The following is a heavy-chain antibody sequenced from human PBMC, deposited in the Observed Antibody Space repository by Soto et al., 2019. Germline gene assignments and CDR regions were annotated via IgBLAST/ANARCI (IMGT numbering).Heavy chain of an antibody. CDR3: AGDPDSHYNDSHASSYP. J-gene: IGHJ5*02. CDR1: GGTFSTYN. CDR2: IIPIIGII. Sequence: QVQLVQSGGEVKKPGSSVKVSCKASGGTFSTYNITWVRQAPGQGLEWMGRIIPIIGIINYAQKFQGRVTISADKFTGTAYMELTGLRSDDTAVYYCAGDPDSHYNDSHASSYPWGQGTLVTVSS. D-gene: IGHD4-4*01. V-gene: IGHV1-69*08.